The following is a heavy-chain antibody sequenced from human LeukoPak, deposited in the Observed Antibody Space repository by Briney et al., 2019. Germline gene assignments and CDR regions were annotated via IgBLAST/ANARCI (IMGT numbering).Heavy chain of an antibody. J-gene: IGHJ3*02. CDR1: GFTFSTFP. CDR2: ISRNGDTT. Sequence: AGSLRLSCSASGFTFSTFPMHWVRQAPGKGLEYFSAISRNGDTTYYADSVKGRFTISKDNSKNTLYLQMSSLRPEDTAVYYCVKALTDDAFDIWGQGTMVTVSS. V-gene: IGHV3-64D*06. CDR3: VKALTDDAFDI.